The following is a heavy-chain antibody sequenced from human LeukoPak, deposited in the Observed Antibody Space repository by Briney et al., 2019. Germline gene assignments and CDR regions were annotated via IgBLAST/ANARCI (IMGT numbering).Heavy chain of an antibody. CDR2: IYPGDSDT. CDR3: ARRSFSSWYNTPFDY. V-gene: IGHV5-51*01. J-gene: IGHJ4*02. Sequence: GEXLKISCKGSGYSFTSYWIGWVRQMPGKGLEWMGIIYPGDSDTRYSPSFQGQVTISDDKSINNAYLQWSSLKASDTAMYYCARRSFSSWYNTPFDYWGQGTLVTVSS. D-gene: IGHD6-13*01. CDR1: GYSFTSYW.